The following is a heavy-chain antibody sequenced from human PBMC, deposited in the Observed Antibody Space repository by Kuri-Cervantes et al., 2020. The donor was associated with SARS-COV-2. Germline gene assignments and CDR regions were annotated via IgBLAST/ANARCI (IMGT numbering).Heavy chain of an antibody. CDR2: INPSGGST. Sequence: ASVKVSCKASGYTFTSYYMHWVRQAPGQGLEWMGIINPSGGSTSYAQKFQGRVTMTRDTSTSTVYMELSSLRSEDTAVYYCARERILWFGEPTHFDYWGQGTLVTVSS. CDR1: GYTFTSYY. V-gene: IGHV1-46*01. J-gene: IGHJ4*02. D-gene: IGHD3-10*01. CDR3: ARERILWFGEPTHFDY.